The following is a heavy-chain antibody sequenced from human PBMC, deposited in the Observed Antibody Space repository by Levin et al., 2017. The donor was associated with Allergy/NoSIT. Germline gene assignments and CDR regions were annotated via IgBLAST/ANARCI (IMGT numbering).Heavy chain of an antibody. D-gene: IGHD3-22*01. CDR1: GFTFHQSG. J-gene: IGHJ5*02. CDR2: ISWNSYNI. Sequence: LSLPCAASGFTFHQSGMHWVRQVSGKGLEWVSSISWNSYNIGYADSVKGRFTISRDNAKNSLYLQMNSLRPEDTALYYCAKDEFVDYDSSGYESWGQGTLVTVTS. CDR3: AKDEFVDYDSSGYES. V-gene: IGHV3-9*01.